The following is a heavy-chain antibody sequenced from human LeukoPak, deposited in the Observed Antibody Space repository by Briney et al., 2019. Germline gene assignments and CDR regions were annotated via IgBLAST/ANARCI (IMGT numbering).Heavy chain of an antibody. V-gene: IGHV3-21*01. J-gene: IGHJ3*02. CDR1: GFTFSSYS. Sequence: TGGSLRLSCAASGFTFSSYSMNWVRQAPGKGLEWVSSISSRSSYIYYADSVKGRFTISRDNAKNSLYLQMNSLRAEDTAVYYCARAPSYYDSSGYYGAFDIWGQGTMVTVSS. CDR3: ARAPSYYDSSGYYGAFDI. D-gene: IGHD3-22*01. CDR2: ISSRSSYI.